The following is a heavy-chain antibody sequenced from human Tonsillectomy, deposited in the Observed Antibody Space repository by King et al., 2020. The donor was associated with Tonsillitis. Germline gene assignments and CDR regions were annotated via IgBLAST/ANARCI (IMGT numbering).Heavy chain of an antibody. V-gene: IGHV1-3*01. CDR1: GYTFTNYA. CDR2: INVGNGNT. Sequence: QLVQSGAEVKEPGASLKVSCKTSGYTFTNYAINWVRQAPGQRLEWMGWINVGNGNTKYSQKFQGRVTFTRDTSASTAYMELSSLRSEDTAVYFCARGTFAAPSLDYFDYWGQGTLVTVSS. J-gene: IGHJ4*02. D-gene: IGHD2/OR15-2a*01. CDR3: ARGTFAAPSLDYFDY.